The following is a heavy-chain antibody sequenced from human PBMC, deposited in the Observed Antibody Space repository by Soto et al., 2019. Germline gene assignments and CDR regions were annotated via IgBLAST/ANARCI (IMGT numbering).Heavy chain of an antibody. D-gene: IGHD1-26*01. CDR1: GFTFSSYG. Sequence: QVQLVESGGGVVQPGRSLRLSCAASGFTFSSYGMHWVRQAPGKGLEWVAVISYDGSNKYYADSVKGRFTISRDNSKNTLYLQMNSLRAEDTAVYYCAKDRSGSYLGYYYGMDVW. CDR2: ISYDGSNK. J-gene: IGHJ6*01. V-gene: IGHV3-30*18. CDR3: AKDRSGSYLGYYYGMDV.